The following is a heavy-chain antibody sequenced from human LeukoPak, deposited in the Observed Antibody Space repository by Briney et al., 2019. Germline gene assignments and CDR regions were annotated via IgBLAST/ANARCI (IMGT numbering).Heavy chain of an antibody. CDR3: ARGRPHGNDY. V-gene: IGHV3-33*01. CDR2: IWYDGNNK. J-gene: IGHJ4*02. CDR1: GFTFSSYG. Sequence: GGSLRLSCAASGFTFSSYGMHWVRQAPGKGLEWVALIWYDGNNKYYADSVKGRFTISRDNSKNTLYLQLNSLRAEDTAVYYCARGRPHGNDYWGQGTLVTVSS. D-gene: IGHD4-23*01.